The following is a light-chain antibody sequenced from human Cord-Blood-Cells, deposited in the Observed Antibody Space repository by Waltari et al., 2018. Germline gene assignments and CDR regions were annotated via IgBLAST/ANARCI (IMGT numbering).Light chain of an antibody. CDR3: QSYDSSLSGWV. Sequence: QSVLTQPPSVSGAPGQRVTISCTGSSSNIGAGYDVHWYQQLPGTAPKLLIYVNSNRPSGVPDRFCGSKAGTSASLAITGLQAEDEADYYCQSYDSSLSGWVFGGGTKLTVL. J-gene: IGLJ3*02. CDR2: VNS. V-gene: IGLV1-40*01. CDR1: SSNIGAGYD.